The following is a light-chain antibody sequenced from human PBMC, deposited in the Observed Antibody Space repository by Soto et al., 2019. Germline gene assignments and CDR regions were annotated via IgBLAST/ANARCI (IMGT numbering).Light chain of an antibody. CDR3: SSFTTTRNHQ. CDR1: SSDIGAYDY. Sequence: QSALTQPASLSGSPGQSITISCSGSSSDIGAYDYVYWFQHHPGKAPKLMISDVNHPPSGVSDRFSGSKSGTTASLTIAGLQVEDEADYYCSSFTTTRNHQFGTGTKVTVL. J-gene: IGLJ1*01. CDR2: DVN. V-gene: IGLV2-14*03.